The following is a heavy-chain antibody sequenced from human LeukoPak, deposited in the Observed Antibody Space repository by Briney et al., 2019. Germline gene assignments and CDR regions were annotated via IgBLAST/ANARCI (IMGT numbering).Heavy chain of an antibody. D-gene: IGHD3-3*01. CDR1: GGTFSSYA. CDR3: ASVDGVVIIPVYFQH. J-gene: IGHJ1*01. Sequence: SVKVSCKASGGTFSSYAISWVRQAPGQGLEWMGGIIPIFGTANYAQKFQGRVTITADESTSTAYMELSSLRSEDTAVYYCASVDGVVIIPVYFQHWGQGTLVTVSS. CDR2: IIPIFGTA. V-gene: IGHV1-69*13.